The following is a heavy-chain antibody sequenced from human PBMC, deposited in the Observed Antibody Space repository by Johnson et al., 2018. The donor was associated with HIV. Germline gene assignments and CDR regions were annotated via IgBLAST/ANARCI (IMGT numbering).Heavy chain of an antibody. V-gene: IGHV3-33*06. CDR3: ANSPLSPSGSYPHAPDASVWDI. J-gene: IGHJ3*02. CDR1: GFTFSSYG. D-gene: IGHD1-26*01. Sequence: QVQLVESGGGVVQPGRSLRLSCAASGFTFSSYGMHWVRQAPGKGLEWVAVIWYDGSNKYYADSVKGRFTISRANSKNTLYLQMNSLRAEDTAVYYCANSPLSPSGSYPHAPDASVWDIWGQGTMVTVSS. CDR2: IWYDGSNK.